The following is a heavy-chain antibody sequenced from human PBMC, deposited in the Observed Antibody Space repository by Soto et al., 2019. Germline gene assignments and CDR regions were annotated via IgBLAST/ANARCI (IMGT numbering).Heavy chain of an antibody. D-gene: IGHD5-12*01. J-gene: IGHJ6*03. V-gene: IGHV1-69*08. CDR2: IITFVGKA. CDR3: ARVTGGHDSGGNYMDV. CDR1: GGTLSSYS. Sequence: QVQLVQSGPEVKKPGSSVKVSCKTSGGTLSSYSISWVRQAPGQGLAWVGRIITFVGKANVAQQFQGRVTKTADRSTDTTYMELRRLTSDDTAVYYWARVTGGHDSGGNYMDVWGTGTTVTVSS.